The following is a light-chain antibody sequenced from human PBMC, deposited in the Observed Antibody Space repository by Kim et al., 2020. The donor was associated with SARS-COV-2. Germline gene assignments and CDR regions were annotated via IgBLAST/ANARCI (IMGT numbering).Light chain of an antibody. Sequence: RVTISCTGRSSNIGAGYNVHWYQQLPTTAPKLLIYGNSNRPSGVPDRFSGSKSGTSASLAITGLQAEDEADYYCQSYDNSLSSYVFGSVTKVTVL. CDR3: QSYDNSLSSYV. CDR1: SSNIGAGYN. J-gene: IGLJ1*01. V-gene: IGLV1-40*01. CDR2: GNS.